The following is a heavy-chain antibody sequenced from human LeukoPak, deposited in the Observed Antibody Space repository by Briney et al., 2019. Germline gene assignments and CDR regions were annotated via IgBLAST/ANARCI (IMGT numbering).Heavy chain of an antibody. Sequence: GGSLRLSCAASGFTFSSYAMHWVRQAPGKGLEWVAFIRYDGSNKYYADSVKGRFTISRDNSKNTLYLQMNSLRAEDTAVYYCARDLSQNIAVAGFDYWGQGTLVTVSS. CDR1: GFTFSSYA. V-gene: IGHV3-30*02. J-gene: IGHJ4*02. CDR2: IRYDGSNK. CDR3: ARDLSQNIAVAGFDY. D-gene: IGHD6-19*01.